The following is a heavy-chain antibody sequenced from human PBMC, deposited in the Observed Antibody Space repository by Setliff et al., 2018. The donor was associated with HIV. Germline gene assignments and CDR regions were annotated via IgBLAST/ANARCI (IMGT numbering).Heavy chain of an antibody. CDR3: ARDVSWRVRTYIDY. D-gene: IGHD3-3*01. CDR1: GFTFSNYA. CDR2: ISSSSRSK. Sequence: PGESLKISCAASGFTFSNYAMSWVRQAPGKGLEWVSSISSSSRSKYYADSVKGRFTISRDNAKNSLYLQMNSLTAEDTAVYYCARDVSWRVRTYIDYWGQGALVTVSS. J-gene: IGHJ4*02. V-gene: IGHV3-21*01.